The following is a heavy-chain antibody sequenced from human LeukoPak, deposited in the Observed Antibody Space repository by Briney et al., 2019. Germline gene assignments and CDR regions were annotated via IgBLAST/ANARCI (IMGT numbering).Heavy chain of an antibody. CDR2: IYYSGST. V-gene: IGHV4-31*03. J-gene: IGHJ4*02. CDR3: ARHSYYYDSSGYSKSGGLGFDY. CDR1: GGSISSGNYY. D-gene: IGHD3-22*01. Sequence: SETLSLTCTVSGGSISSGNYYWSWIRQHPGKGLEWIGYIYYSGSTYYNPSLKSRVTISVDTSKNQFSLKLRSVTAADTAVYYCARHSYYYDSSGYSKSGGLGFDYWGQGTLVTVSS.